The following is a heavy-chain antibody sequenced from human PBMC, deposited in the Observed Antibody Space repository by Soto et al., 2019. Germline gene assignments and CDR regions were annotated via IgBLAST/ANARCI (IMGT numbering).Heavy chain of an antibody. CDR2: IYYSGST. D-gene: IGHD5-18*01. CDR3: ARADGGYSYPGYFHS. J-gene: IGHJ4*02. CDR1: GGSISSYY. Sequence: SETLSLSCTVSGGSISSYYWSWIRQPPGKGLEWIGYIYYSGSTNYNPSLKSRVTISVDTSKNQFSLKLSSVTAADTAVYYCARADGGYSYPGYFHSWRQGNLGTVSS. V-gene: IGHV4-59*01.